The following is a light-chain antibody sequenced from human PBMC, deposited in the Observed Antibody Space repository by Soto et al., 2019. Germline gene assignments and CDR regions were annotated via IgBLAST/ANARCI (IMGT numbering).Light chain of an antibody. V-gene: IGKV3D-15*01. CDR1: QSVSSN. CDR2: GAS. CDR3: LQYDNWPPLT. Sequence: EVLMTQSPATLSLSPGERATLSCRASQSVSSNLAWYQQRRGQAPRLLIYGASSRATGIPARFSGSGSGTEFTLTISSLQSEDFAVYYCLQYDNWPPLTFGGGTKVEIK. J-gene: IGKJ4*01.